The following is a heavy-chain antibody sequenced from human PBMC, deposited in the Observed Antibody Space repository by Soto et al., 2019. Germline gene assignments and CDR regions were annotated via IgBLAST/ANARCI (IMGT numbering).Heavy chain of an antibody. CDR2: IWHDGSKK. J-gene: IGHJ6*02. V-gene: IGHV3-33*01. CDR1: GFTFGRYG. Sequence: QVQLVESGGGVVQPGTSLRLSCAVSGFTFGRYGMHWVRQAPGKGLEWVAVIWHDGSKKYYVDSVKGRFTISRDSSKNNLNLQMNGLRVEDTGVYYCAREAGGHGGLGGGMDVWGQGTTVTASS. CDR3: AREAGGHGGLGGGMDV. D-gene: IGHD3-16*01.